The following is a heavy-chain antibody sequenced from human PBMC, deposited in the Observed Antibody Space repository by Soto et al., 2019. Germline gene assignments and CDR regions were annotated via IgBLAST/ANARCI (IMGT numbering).Heavy chain of an antibody. D-gene: IGHD1-7*01. J-gene: IGHJ4*02. Sequence: QVQLVQSGAEVKKPGASVKVSCKASGYTFTNFGISWVRQAPGQGLEWMGWISAYNGNTNYAQNFQGRVTMTTDTPTDTAYMGLRIPRPDDAAVYYCARWGTPIDYWGQGTLATVSP. CDR1: GYTFTNFG. CDR3: ARWGTPIDY. V-gene: IGHV1-18*01. CDR2: ISAYNGNT.